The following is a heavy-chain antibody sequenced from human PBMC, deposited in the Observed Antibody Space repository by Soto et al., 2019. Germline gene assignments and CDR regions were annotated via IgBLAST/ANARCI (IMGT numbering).Heavy chain of an antibody. Sequence: PGGSLRLSCAVSGLPFSNYDMSWVRQAPGKGLDWVSSISGSGAKTYYADSVKGRFTISRDNSKNTLYLQMNSLRAEDTATYYCANRNCYDDSGATYPYFDFWGQGAPVTVSS. CDR1: GLPFSNYD. CDR3: ANRNCYDDSGATYPYFDF. CDR2: ISGSGAKT. J-gene: IGHJ4*02. D-gene: IGHD2-15*01. V-gene: IGHV3-23*01.